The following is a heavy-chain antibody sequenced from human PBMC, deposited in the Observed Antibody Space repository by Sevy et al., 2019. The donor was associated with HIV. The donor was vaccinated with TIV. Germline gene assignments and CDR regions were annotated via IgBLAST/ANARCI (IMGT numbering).Heavy chain of an antibody. V-gene: IGHV1-69*13. J-gene: IGHJ6*02. CDR3: ARAGYCSSTSCYGQPDYYYYYGMDV. D-gene: IGHD2-2*01. CDR1: GGTFSSYA. CDR2: IIPIFGTA. Sequence: ASVKVSCKVSGGTFSSYASSWVRQAPGQGLEWMGGIIPIFGTANYAQKFQGRVTITADESTSTAYMELSSLRSEDTAVYYCARAGYCSSTSCYGQPDYYYYYGMDVWGQGTTVTVSS.